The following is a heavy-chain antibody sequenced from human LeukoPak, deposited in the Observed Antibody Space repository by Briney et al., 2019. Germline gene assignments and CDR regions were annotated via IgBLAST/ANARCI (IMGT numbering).Heavy chain of an antibody. V-gene: IGHV4-59*01. D-gene: IGHD3-16*01. CDR3: ARDARGNGMDV. Sequence: PSETLSLTCTVSGGSISSYYWSWIRQPPGKGLEWIGYIYYSGSTNYNPSLKSRVTISVDTSKNQFSLKLSSVTAADTAVYYCARDARGNGMDVWGQGTTVTVSS. CDR2: IYYSGST. CDR1: GGSISSYY. J-gene: IGHJ6*02.